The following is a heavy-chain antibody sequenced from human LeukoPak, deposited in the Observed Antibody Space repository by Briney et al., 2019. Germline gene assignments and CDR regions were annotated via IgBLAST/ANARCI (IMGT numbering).Heavy chain of an antibody. J-gene: IGHJ5*02. CDR1: GGSISSGSYY. CDR2: IYTSGST. CDR3: ARASSVSPYYYDSSGYYYDNWFDP. Sequence: SETLSLTCTVSGGSISSGSYYWSWIRQPAGKGLEWIGRIYTSGSTNYNPSLKSRVTISVDTSKNQFSLKPSSVTAADTAVYYCARASSVSPYYYDSSGYYYDNWFDPWGQGTLVTVSS. V-gene: IGHV4-61*02. D-gene: IGHD3-22*01.